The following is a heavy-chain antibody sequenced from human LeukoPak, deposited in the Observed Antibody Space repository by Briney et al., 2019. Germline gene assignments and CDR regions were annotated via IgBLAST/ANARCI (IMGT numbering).Heavy chain of an antibody. J-gene: IGHJ3*02. Sequence: GASLRLSCAASGFTFSSYAMSWVRQAPGEGLEWVSAISGSGGSTYYADSVKGRFTISRDNSKNTLYLQMNSLRAEDTAVYYCAKDREGSGYPGAFDIWGQGTMVTVSS. CDR2: ISGSGGST. V-gene: IGHV3-23*01. CDR1: GFTFSSYA. CDR3: AKDREGSGYPGAFDI. D-gene: IGHD3-22*01.